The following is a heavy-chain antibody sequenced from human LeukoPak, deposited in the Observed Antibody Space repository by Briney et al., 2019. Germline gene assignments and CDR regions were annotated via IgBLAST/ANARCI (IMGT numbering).Heavy chain of an antibody. D-gene: IGHD3-3*02. CDR1: GASVRRYY. J-gene: IGHJ5*02. CDR3: ARGRGLAWFDP. Sequence: PSETLSLTCTVSGASVRRYYSSWIRQSPGKGLEWIGRIYISGSTNYNPSLKSRVTMSVDTSKNQFPLRLTSVTAADTAVYYCARGRGLAWFDPWGQGILVTVSS. CDR2: IYISGST. V-gene: IGHV4-4*07.